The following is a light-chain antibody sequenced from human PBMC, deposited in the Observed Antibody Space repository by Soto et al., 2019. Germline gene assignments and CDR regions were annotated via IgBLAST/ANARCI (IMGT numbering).Light chain of an antibody. Sequence: QSFLPQPPSASGTPGQRVTISCSGGTSNIGTNTVNWYQQLPGTAPKLLIYNTNQRPAGVPDRFSGSKSGTSASLAISGLRYEDESSYFCATWDDSLSVLFGRGTKLTVL. J-gene: IGLJ3*02. CDR3: ATWDDSLSVL. CDR1: TSNIGTNT. CDR2: NTN. V-gene: IGLV1-44*01.